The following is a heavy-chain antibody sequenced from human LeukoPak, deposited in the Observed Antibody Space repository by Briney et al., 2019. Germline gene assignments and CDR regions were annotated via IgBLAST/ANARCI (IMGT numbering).Heavy chain of an antibody. V-gene: IGHV4-30-4*01. CDR2: IYYSGST. CDR1: GGSISSGDHY. CDR3: ARSTEFGELFFDY. J-gene: IGHJ4*02. Sequence: SQTLSLTCTVSGGSISSGDHYWSWIRQPPGKGLEWIGYIYYSGSTYYNPSLKSRVTISVDTSKNQFSLKLSSVTAADTAVYYCARSTEFGELFFDYWGQGTLVTVSS. D-gene: IGHD3-10*01.